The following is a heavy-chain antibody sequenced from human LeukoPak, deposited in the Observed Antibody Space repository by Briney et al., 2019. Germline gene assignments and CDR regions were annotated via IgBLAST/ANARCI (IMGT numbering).Heavy chain of an antibody. D-gene: IGHD3-10*01. CDR2: ISNSGGST. V-gene: IGHV3-23*01. CDR3: AKDFYDSGRPLHAFDF. J-gene: IGHJ3*01. CDR1: GFTFSSYA. Sequence: GGSLRLSCAASGFTFSSYAMSWVRQAPGKGLEWVSVISNSGGSTFYADSVKGRFTISRDNSKNTLYLQMNSLRAEDTAVYYCAKDFYDSGRPLHAFDFWGQGTMVTVSS.